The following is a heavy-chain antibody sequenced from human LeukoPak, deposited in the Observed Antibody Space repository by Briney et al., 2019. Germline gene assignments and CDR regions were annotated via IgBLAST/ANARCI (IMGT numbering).Heavy chain of an antibody. CDR1: GFTVSSNY. CDR3: AKKKFRGSGWDYFDY. D-gene: IGHD6-19*01. V-gene: IGHV3-53*05. CDR2: IYIVGST. Sequence: GGSLRLSCAASGFTVSSNYMSWVRQAPGKGLEWVSVIYIVGSTYYADSVKGRFTISRDNSKNTLYLQMNSLRAEDTSVYYCAKKKFRGSGWDYFDYWGQGTLVTVSS. J-gene: IGHJ4*02.